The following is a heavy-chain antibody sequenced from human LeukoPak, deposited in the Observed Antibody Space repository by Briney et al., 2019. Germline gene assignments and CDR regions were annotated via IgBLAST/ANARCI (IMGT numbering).Heavy chain of an antibody. CDR2: ISYDGSNK. D-gene: IGHD1-26*01. CDR3: AKGGQFDY. V-gene: IGHV3-30*18. J-gene: IGHJ4*02. CDR1: GFTFSSYG. Sequence: GGSLRLSCAASGFTFSSYGMHWVRQAPDKGLEWVAVISYDGSNKYYADSVKGRFTISRDNSKNTLYLQMNSLRAEDTAVYYCAKGGQFDYWGQGTLVTVSS.